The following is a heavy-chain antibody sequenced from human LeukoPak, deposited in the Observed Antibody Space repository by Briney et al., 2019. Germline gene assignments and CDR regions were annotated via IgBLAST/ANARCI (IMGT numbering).Heavy chain of an antibody. Sequence: GGSLRLSCAASGFTFSSYSMNWVRQAPGKGLEWVSYISSSSSTIYYADSVKGRFTISRDNAKNSLYVQMNSLRAEDTAVYYCAREGTYYDILTGYPSGLGVWGKGTTVTVSS. CDR2: ISSSSSTI. CDR3: AREGTYYDILTGYPSGLGV. V-gene: IGHV3-48*04. J-gene: IGHJ6*04. D-gene: IGHD3-9*01. CDR1: GFTFSSYS.